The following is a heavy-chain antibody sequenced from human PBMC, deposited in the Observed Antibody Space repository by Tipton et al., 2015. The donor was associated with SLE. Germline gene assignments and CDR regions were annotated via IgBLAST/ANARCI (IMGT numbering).Heavy chain of an antibody. Sequence: GLVKPSGTLSLTCVVFGGSISSNNWWSWVRQPPGKGLEWIGEINHSGSTNHNPSLKSRVTISVDTSKNQFSLKVNSVTAADTAVYYCATSGSLYPFEYWGQGTLVTVSS. CDR2: INHSGST. CDR3: ATSGSLYPFEY. J-gene: IGHJ4*02. CDR1: GGSISSNNW. V-gene: IGHV4-4*02. D-gene: IGHD1-26*01.